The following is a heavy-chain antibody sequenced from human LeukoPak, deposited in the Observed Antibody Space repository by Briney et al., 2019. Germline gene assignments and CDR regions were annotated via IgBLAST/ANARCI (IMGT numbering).Heavy chain of an antibody. CDR3: ASPGSAWFRFDY. V-gene: IGHV3-43*02. CDR1: GFTFDDHA. D-gene: IGHD6-19*01. J-gene: IGHJ4*02. Sequence: GGSLRLSCAASGFTFDDHAIHWVRQAPGKGLEWVSLISGDGGSTYYADFVKGRFTISRDNSKNSLYLQMNSLRTEDTALYYCASPGSAWFRFDYWGQGTLVTVPP. CDR2: ISGDGGST.